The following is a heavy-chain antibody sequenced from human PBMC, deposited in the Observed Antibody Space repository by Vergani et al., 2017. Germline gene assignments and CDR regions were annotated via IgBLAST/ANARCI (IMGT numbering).Heavy chain of an antibody. CDR1: GGSISSGAFS. J-gene: IGHJ5*02. D-gene: IGHD2-21*01. CDR2: IFQSGSP. V-gene: IGHV4-30-2*01. CDR3: ARRQYVHSWVVSWFDP. Sequence: QLQLQESGSGLVKPSQTLSLNCAASGGSISSGAFSWGWIRQPPGRGLQWIGHIFQSGSPDYNASLKSRVNISLDKSKNHFSLSLSSVTAADTAVYYCARRQYVHSWVVSWFDPWGQGTQVTVSS.